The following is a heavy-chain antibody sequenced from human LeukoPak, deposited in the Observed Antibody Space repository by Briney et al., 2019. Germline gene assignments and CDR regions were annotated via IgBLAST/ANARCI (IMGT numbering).Heavy chain of an antibody. D-gene: IGHD3-10*01. CDR2: ITSSGSTI. V-gene: IGHV3-48*03. Sequence: GGSLRLSCAASGFTFSSYEMNWVRQAPGKGLEWVSYITSSGSTIYYADSVKGRFTISRDNAKNSLYLQMNGLRAEDTAIYHCARVGSWDTFDVWGQGTMVTVSS. CDR3: ARVGSWDTFDV. CDR1: GFTFSSYE. J-gene: IGHJ3*01.